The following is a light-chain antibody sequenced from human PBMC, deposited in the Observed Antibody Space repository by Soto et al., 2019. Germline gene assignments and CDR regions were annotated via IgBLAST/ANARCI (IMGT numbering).Light chain of an antibody. CDR2: GSS. V-gene: IGKV3-20*01. CDR1: QDVDSNF. Sequence: EIVLTQSPGTLSLSPGERATLSCRASQDVDSNFLAWYQQRPGQAPRLLIYGSSRRATGIPDRFSGSGSGTDFCLTISRVVPEDIAVYFCHQYYSSITFGGGTKVEVK. CDR3: HQYYSSIT. J-gene: IGKJ4*01.